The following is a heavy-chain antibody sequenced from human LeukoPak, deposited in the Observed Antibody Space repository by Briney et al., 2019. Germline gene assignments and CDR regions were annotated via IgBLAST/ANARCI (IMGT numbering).Heavy chain of an antibody. CDR1: GGTFSSYA. V-gene: IGHV1-69*13. J-gene: IGHJ6*01. Sequence: GASVKVSCKASGGTFSSYAISWVRQAPGQGLEWMGGIIPIFGTANYAQKFQGRVTITADESTSTAYMELSSLRSEDTAVYYCARGLDDILTGYYNGYYGMDVWGQGTTGTVFS. CDR3: ARGLDDILTGYYNGYYGMDV. D-gene: IGHD3-9*01. CDR2: IIPIFGTA.